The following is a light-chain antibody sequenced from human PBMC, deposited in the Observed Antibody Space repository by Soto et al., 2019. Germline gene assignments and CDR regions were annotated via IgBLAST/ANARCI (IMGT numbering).Light chain of an antibody. J-gene: IGKJ1*01. CDR3: QQSYSTPRT. V-gene: IGKV1-39*01. CDR1: QTISYY. CDR2: AAS. Sequence: DIQMTQSPSSLSASVGDRVTITCRASQTISYYLNWYQQKPGKAPKLLIYAASSLPSGVPSRFSSSGSGTDFTLTISSLQPEDFATYYCQQSYSTPRTFGQGTKVEIK.